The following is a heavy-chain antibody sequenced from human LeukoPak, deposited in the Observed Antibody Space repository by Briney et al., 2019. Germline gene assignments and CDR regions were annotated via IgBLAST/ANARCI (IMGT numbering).Heavy chain of an antibody. V-gene: IGHV3-9*01. CDR1: GFTFDDYA. J-gene: IGHJ4*02. CDR2: ISWNSGSI. CDR3: ARASWISTADAVC. D-gene: IGHD2-2*03. Sequence: GGSLRLSCAASGFTFDDYAMHWVRQAPGKGLEWVSGISWNSGSIGYADSVKGRFTLSRDDSRNTVYLQLSNLRVEDTAIYYCARASWISTADAVCWGQGTQVTVSS.